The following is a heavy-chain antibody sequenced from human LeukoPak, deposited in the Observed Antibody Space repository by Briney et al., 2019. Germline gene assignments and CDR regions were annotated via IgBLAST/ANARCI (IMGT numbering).Heavy chain of an antibody. CDR2: IYSGGST. D-gene: IGHD3-3*01. CDR1: GLTVSSNY. V-gene: IGHV3-53*01. CDR3: ASRSSIWSGYQDTLYYFDS. J-gene: IGHJ4*02. Sequence: PGGSLRLSCAASGLTVSSNYMSWVRQAPGKGLEWVSVIYSGGSTYYADSVKGRFTISRDNSKNTLYLQMNSLRAEDTAVYYCASRSSIWSGYQDTLYYFDSWGQGTLVTVSS.